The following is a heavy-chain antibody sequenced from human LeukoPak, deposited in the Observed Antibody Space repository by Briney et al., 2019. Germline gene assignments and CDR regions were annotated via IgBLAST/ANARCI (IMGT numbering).Heavy chain of an antibody. Sequence: GGSLRLSCAASGFTFSSYGMHWVRQAPGKGLEWVAVISYGESNKYFADSVKGRFTISRDNPKNTLYLQMNSLRPEDTAVYYCAKSTTVTTQQRGYFDYWGQGTPVTVSS. J-gene: IGHJ4*02. D-gene: IGHD4-11*01. CDR3: AKSTTVTTQQRGYFDY. CDR1: GFTFSSYG. CDR2: ISYGESNK. V-gene: IGHV3-30*18.